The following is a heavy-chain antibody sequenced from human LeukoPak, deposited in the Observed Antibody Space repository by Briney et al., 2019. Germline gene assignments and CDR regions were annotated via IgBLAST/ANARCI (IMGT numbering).Heavy chain of an antibody. CDR1: GYSFTSYW. D-gene: IGHD3-22*01. Sequence: GESLKISCKGSGYSFTSYWIGWVRQMPGKGLEWMGIIYPGDSDTRYSPSFQGQVTISADKSISTAYLQWSSLKASDTAMYYCARSYYDSSGYYYVGDWFDSWGQGTLVTVSS. CDR3: ARSYYDSSGYYYVGDWFDS. CDR2: IYPGDSDT. V-gene: IGHV5-51*01. J-gene: IGHJ5*01.